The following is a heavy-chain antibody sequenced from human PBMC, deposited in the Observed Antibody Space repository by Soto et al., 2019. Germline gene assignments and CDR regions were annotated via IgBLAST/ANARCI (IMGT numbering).Heavy chain of an antibody. D-gene: IGHD6-25*01. CDR3: ARSREIIASAGSFDY. CDR2: ISYEGSNN. Sequence: QVQLVEAGGGVVQPGRSLRLSCGASGFTFNSHGMHWVRQAPGKGLEWVAVISYEGSNNFYAESVKGRFTISRDNSKNTLYLQMNSLRREDTAVYYCARSREIIASAGSFDYWGQGTLVTVSS. CDR1: GFTFNSHG. V-gene: IGHV3-30*03. J-gene: IGHJ4*02.